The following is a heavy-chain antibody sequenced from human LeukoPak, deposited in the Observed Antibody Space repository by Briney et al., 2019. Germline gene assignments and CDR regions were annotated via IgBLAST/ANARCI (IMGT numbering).Heavy chain of an antibody. CDR1: GGSVSSYY. Sequence: SETLSLTCSVSGGSVSSYYWSWIRQSPGKGLEWIGYIHNSGRTNYNPSLKSRVTGFVDTSKNQVSLRLSSVTAAATAVYYCASQGTISSESYFDYWGEGALVTVSS. D-gene: IGHD1-14*01. V-gene: IGHV4-4*08. J-gene: IGHJ4*02. CDR2: IHNSGRT. CDR3: ASQGTISSESYFDY.